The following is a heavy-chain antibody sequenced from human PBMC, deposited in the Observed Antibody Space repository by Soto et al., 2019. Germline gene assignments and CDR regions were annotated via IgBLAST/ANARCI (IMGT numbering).Heavy chain of an antibody. D-gene: IGHD7-27*01. CDR2: MNADASTS. CDR3: VRDCSQLGAFDI. V-gene: IGHV3-74*01. J-gene: IGHJ3*02. Sequence: EEQLVESGGGLVQTGGSLRLSCAASGFTFSHYWMYWVRQAPGKGLVWVSGMNADASTSNYADSVRGRFTISRDHAKNTLYMQMKSLRAEDTAVYFCVRDCSQLGAFDIWGQGTMVSVSS. CDR1: GFTFSHYW.